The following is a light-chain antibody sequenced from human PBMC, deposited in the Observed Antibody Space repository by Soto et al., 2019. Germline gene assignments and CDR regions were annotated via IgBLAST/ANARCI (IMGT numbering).Light chain of an antibody. J-gene: IGKJ1*01. CDR3: QQYGSPGT. CDR1: QSVSKNY. CDR2: GAS. Sequence: EIVLTHSPGTLSLSTGERATLSYRASQSVSKNYLAWYKQKPGQAPRLLIYGASNRATGIPDRLSGSGSGTDFTLTISRLEPEDFAVYYCQQYGSPGTFGHGTKVDIK. V-gene: IGKV3-20*01.